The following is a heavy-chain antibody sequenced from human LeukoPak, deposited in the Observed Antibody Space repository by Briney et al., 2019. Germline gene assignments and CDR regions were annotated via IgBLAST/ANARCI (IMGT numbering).Heavy chain of an antibody. J-gene: IGHJ4*02. CDR3: ARDPRDGYKEFDY. CDR1: GGTFSSYA. Sequence: SVKVSCKASGGTFSSYAISWVRQAPGQGLEWMGGIIPIFGTANYAQKFQGRVTITADKSTSTAYMELSSLRSEDTAVYYCARDPRDGYKEFDYWGQGTLVTVSS. CDR2: IIPIFGTA. V-gene: IGHV1-69*06. D-gene: IGHD5-24*01.